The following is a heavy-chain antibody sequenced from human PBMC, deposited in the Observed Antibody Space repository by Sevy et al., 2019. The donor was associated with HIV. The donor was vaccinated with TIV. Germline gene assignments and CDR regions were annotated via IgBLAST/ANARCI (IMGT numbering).Heavy chain of an antibody. V-gene: IGHV3-53*01. Sequence: GGSLRLSCAASGFTVSSNYMSWVRHAPGKGLEWVSVIYSGGSTYYADSVKGRFTISRDNSKNTLYLQMNSLRAEDTAVYYCARETIAAAGTGAFDIWGQGTMVTVSS. CDR3: ARETIAAAGTGAFDI. CDR1: GFTVSSNY. J-gene: IGHJ3*02. CDR2: IYSGGST. D-gene: IGHD6-13*01.